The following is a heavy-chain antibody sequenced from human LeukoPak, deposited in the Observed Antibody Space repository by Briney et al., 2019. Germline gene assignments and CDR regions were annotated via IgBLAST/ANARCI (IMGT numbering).Heavy chain of an antibody. CDR3: ARRDGAVGVINY. Sequence: PSETLSLTCTVSGGSISSYYWSWIRQPPGKGLEWIGYIYYSGSTNYNPSLKSRVTISVDTSKNQFSLKLSSVTAADRAVYYCARRDGAVGVINYWGQGTLVTVSS. CDR2: IYYSGST. J-gene: IGHJ4*02. V-gene: IGHV4-59*08. CDR1: GGSISSYY. D-gene: IGHD2-21*01.